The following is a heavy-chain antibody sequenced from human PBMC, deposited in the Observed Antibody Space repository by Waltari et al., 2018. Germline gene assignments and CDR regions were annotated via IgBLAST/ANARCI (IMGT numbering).Heavy chain of an antibody. Sequence: QVQLVESGGGVVQPGGSLRLPCAAAGFTFSSYGMHWVRQAPGKGLEWVAFIRYDGSNKYYADSVKGRFTISRDNSKNTLYLQMNSLRAEDTAVYYCAGLLEFFRGQGTLVTVSS. V-gene: IGHV3-30*02. CDR3: AGLLEFF. D-gene: IGHD2-15*01. CDR1: GFTFSSYG. J-gene: IGHJ4*02. CDR2: IRYDGSNK.